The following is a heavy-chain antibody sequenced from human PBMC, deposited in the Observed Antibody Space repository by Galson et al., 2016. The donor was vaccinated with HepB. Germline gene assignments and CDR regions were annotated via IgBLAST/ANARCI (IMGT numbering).Heavy chain of an antibody. CDR2: LSGSSSYT. D-gene: IGHD2-15*01. CDR3: ARDGEADKRVHWFDP. Sequence: SLRLSCAASGFSFSSYSMNWVRQAPGKGLEWVSSLSGSSSYTYYADSLKGRFAISRDNAKNSLYPQMNSLRAEDTAVYYCARDGEADKRVHWFDPWGQGTLVTVSS. V-gene: IGHV3-21*01. CDR1: GFSFSSYS. J-gene: IGHJ5*02.